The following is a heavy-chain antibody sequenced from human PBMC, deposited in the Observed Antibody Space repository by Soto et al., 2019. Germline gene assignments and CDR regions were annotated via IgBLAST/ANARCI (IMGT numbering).Heavy chain of an antibody. CDR1: GFIFSSCG. CDR2: ISYEGSHT. CDR3: AKEVHCGDGSCSWSEGFDY. J-gene: IGHJ4*02. V-gene: IGHV3-30*18. D-gene: IGHD2-15*01. Sequence: QVQLVESGGGVVQPGRSLRLSCAASGFIFSSCGMHWVRQAPGKGLEWVAVISYEGSHTYYADSVKGRFTITRDNSKNTLYLQMNSLRPEDTAVYYCAKEVHCGDGSCSWSEGFDYWGQGTLLTVSS.